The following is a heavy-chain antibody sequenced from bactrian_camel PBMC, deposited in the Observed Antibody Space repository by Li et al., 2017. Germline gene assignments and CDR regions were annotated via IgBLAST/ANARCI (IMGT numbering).Heavy chain of an antibody. J-gene: IGHJ4*01. CDR1: YSSSSYC. D-gene: IGHD2*01. CDR2: FNNDGNP. CDR3: AADSLVPANIPFLAVYEYNY. Sequence: HVQLVESGGGSVQAGGSLRLSCGYSSSSYCLAWFRQAPGKEREGIAAFNNDGNPWYDDSVQGRFTISKDNAKNTLYLQMNSLKPEDTAMYYCAADSLVPANIPFLAVYEYNYWGQGTQVTVS. V-gene: IGHV3S26*01.